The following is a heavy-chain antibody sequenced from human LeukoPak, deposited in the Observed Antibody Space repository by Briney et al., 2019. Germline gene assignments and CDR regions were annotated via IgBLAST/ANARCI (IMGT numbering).Heavy chain of an antibody. CDR3: ARVLLGYYFDY. J-gene: IGHJ4*02. CDR2: ISGSGDST. CDR1: GFTFSSYA. Sequence: PGGSLRLSCAASGFTFSSYAMSWVRQAPGKGLEWVSAISGSGDSTYYADSVRGRFTISRDNAKNSLYLQMNSLRAEDTAVYYCARVLLGYYFDYWGQGTLVTVSS. V-gene: IGHV3-23*01. D-gene: IGHD2-21*01.